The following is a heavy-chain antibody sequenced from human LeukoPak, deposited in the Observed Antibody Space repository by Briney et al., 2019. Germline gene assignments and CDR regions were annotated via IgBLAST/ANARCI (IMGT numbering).Heavy chain of an antibody. Sequence: ASETLSLTCTVSGGSISSYYWNWIRQPAGKGLEWIGRLYSSGNSNYNPSLKSRVTISVDTSKNQFSLKLSSVTAADTAVYYCARDDSSGYIYFRHWGQGTLVTVSS. CDR1: GGSISSYY. V-gene: IGHV4-4*07. D-gene: IGHD3-22*01. CDR3: ARDDSSGYIYFRH. CDR2: LYSSGNS. J-gene: IGHJ1*01.